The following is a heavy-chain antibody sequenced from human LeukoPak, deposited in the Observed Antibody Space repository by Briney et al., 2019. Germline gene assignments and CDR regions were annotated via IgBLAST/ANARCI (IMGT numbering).Heavy chain of an antibody. J-gene: IGHJ3*02. Sequence: PGGSLRLSCAASGFTFSTYGMSWVRQAPGKGLEWVSAVSSTGGTTYADSVKGRFTISRDNSKNTLYLQMNSLRAEDTAVYYCARGGSYLSAFDIWGQGTMVTVSS. V-gene: IGHV3-23*01. D-gene: IGHD1-26*01. CDR1: GFTFSTYG. CDR3: ARGGSYLSAFDI. CDR2: VSSTGGTT.